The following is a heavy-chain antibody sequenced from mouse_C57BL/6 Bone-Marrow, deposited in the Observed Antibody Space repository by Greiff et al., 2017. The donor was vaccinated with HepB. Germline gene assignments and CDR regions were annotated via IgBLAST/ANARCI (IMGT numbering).Heavy chain of an antibody. J-gene: IGHJ3*01. CDR1: GSTFTSYW. D-gene: IGHD2-4*01. Sequence: VQLQQPGAELVRPGSSVKLSCKASGSTFTSYWMDWVKQRPGQGLEWIGNIYPSDSETHYNQKFKDKATLTVDKSSSTAYMQRSSRTSEDSAVYYCARWDYDEYDWGLAYWGQGTLVTVAA. CDR2: IYPSDSET. CDR3: ARWDYDEYDWGLAY. V-gene: IGHV1-61*01.